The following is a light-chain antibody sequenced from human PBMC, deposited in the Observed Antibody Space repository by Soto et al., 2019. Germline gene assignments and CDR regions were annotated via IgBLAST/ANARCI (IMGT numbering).Light chain of an antibody. CDR3: SSYTSSSTLVL. CDR1: SSEFGGYNY. V-gene: IGLV2-14*01. J-gene: IGLJ2*01. Sequence: QSLLTQPASLSGAPGQADTISCTGTSSEFGGYNYVSWYQQHPGKAPKLMIYDVTYRPSGVSNRFSGSKSGNTASLTISGLQAEDEADYYCSSYTSSSTLVLFGGGTKVTVL. CDR2: DVT.